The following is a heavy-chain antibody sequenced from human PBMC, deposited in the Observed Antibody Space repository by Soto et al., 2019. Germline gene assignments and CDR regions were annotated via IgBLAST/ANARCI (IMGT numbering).Heavy chain of an antibody. J-gene: IGHJ5*02. V-gene: IGHV4-28*03. CDR1: GYSISSSNW. D-gene: IGHD1-20*01. Sequence: SETLSLTCAVSGYSISSSNWWGWIRQPPGKGLEWIGYIYYSGTTYYNPSLKSRVTMSVDTSKNQFSLKLSSVTAADTAVYYCARVGGINWFDPWGQGTLVTVSS. CDR2: IYYSGTT. CDR3: ARVGGINWFDP.